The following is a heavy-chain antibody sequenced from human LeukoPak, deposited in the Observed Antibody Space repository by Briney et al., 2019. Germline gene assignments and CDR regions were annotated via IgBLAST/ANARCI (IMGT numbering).Heavy chain of an antibody. J-gene: IGHJ5*02. CDR1: GGSISSHC. Sequence: SETLSLTCSVSGGSISSHCWGWIRRPPGKGLEWLGCIYYSGSTHYNPSLESRVTISVDTSKNQFSLKLSSVTAADTAVYYCASGPTLAAASVVSWFDPWGQGTLVTVSS. CDR2: IYYSGST. V-gene: IGHV4-59*11. D-gene: IGHD2-15*01. CDR3: ASGPTLAAASVVSWFDP.